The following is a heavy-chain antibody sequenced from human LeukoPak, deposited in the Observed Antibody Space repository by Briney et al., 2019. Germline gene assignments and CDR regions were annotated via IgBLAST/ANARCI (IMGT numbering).Heavy chain of an antibody. CDR3: ARAGYCSSTSCYDAFDI. CDR2: IIPIFGTA. Sequence: SVKVSCKASGGTFSSYAICWVRQAPGQGLEWMGGIIPIFGTANYAQKFQGRVTITTDESTSTAYMELSSLRSEDTAVYCCARAGYCSSTSCYDAFDIWGQGTMVTVSS. CDR1: GGTFSSYA. D-gene: IGHD2-2*01. J-gene: IGHJ3*02. V-gene: IGHV1-69*05.